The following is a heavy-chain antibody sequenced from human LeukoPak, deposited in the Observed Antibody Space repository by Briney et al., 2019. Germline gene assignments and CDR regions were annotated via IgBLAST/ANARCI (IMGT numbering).Heavy chain of an antibody. J-gene: IGHJ6*02. CDR1: GGSISSGAYY. CDR3: ARDERWSSYSYAMDV. CDR2: IYYSGST. D-gene: IGHD2-15*01. Sequence: SETLSLTCTVSGGSISSGAYYWGWIRQPPGKGLEWIGAIYYSGSTYYNPSLKSRVTISVDTSQNQFSLKLSSVTAADTAVYYCARDERWSSYSYAMDVWGQGTTVTVSS. V-gene: IGHV4-39*07.